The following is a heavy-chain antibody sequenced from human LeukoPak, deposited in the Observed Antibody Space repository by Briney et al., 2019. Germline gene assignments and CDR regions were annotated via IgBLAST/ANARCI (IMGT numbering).Heavy chain of an antibody. CDR3: AKDMTGIVGATPCDY. D-gene: IGHD1-26*01. CDR1: GFTFSSYA. V-gene: IGHV3-23*01. Sequence: GGSLRLSCAASGFTFSSYAMSWVRQAPGKGLEWVSAISGSGGSTYYADSVKGRFTIYRDNSKNTLYLQMNSLRAEDTAVYYCAKDMTGIVGATPCDYWGQGTLVTVSS. CDR2: ISGSGGST. J-gene: IGHJ4*02.